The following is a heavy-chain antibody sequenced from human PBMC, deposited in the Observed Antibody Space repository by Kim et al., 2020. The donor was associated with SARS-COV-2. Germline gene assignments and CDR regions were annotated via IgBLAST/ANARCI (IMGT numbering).Heavy chain of an antibody. CDR1: GYTFTSYG. D-gene: IGHD6-6*01. Sequence: ASVKVSCKASGYTFTSYGISWVRQAPGQGLEWMGWISAYNGNTNYAQKLQGRVTMTTDTSTSTAYMELRSLRSDDTAVYYCARTRPLLEYSSSSLALDYYYGMDVWGQGTTVTVSS. CDR3: ARTRPLLEYSSSSLALDYYYGMDV. CDR2: ISAYNGNT. J-gene: IGHJ6*02. V-gene: IGHV1-18*04.